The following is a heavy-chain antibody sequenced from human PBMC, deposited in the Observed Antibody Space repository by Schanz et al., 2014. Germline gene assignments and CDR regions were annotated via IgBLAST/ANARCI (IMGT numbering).Heavy chain of an antibody. J-gene: IGHJ4*02. CDR2: IFYSGSA. V-gene: IGHV4-39*01. D-gene: IGHD5-18*01. Sequence: QLQLQESGPGLVRPSRTLSLTCTVSGDSISGISYYWAWIRQPPGKGLEWIGSIFYSGSAYYSPPLKSEATISVEKSKNQSSLKLTSVTATDTAVYYCASQPTYTYGFDYWGQGTLVTVSS. CDR3: ASQPTYTYGFDY. CDR1: GDSISGISYY.